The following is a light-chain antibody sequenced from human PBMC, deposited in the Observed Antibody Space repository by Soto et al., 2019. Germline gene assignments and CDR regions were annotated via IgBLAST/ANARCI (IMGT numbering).Light chain of an antibody. V-gene: IGLV2-23*01. CDR3: CSYAGSSTWV. Sequence: QSALTQPASVSGSPGQSITISCTGTSSDVGSYNLVSWYQQHTGTAPKLMIYEDNKRASGVSNRFSGSTSGITASLTISVIQAEDEADYYCCSYAGSSTWVFGGGTKVTVL. CDR1: SSDVGSYNL. CDR2: EDN. J-gene: IGLJ3*02.